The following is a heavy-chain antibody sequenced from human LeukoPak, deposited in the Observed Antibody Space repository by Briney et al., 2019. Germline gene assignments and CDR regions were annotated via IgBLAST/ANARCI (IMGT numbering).Heavy chain of an antibody. J-gene: IGHJ4*02. Sequence: SGTLSLTCAVSGGSISSSNWWSWVRQPPGKGLEWIGEIYHSGSTNYNPSLKSRVTISVDKSKNQFSLKLSSVTAADTAVYYCARGRRCSGGSCYAKYYFDYWGQGTLVTVSS. CDR3: ARGRRCSGGSCYAKYYFDY. D-gene: IGHD2-15*01. V-gene: IGHV4-4*02. CDR2: IYHSGST. CDR1: GGSISSSNW.